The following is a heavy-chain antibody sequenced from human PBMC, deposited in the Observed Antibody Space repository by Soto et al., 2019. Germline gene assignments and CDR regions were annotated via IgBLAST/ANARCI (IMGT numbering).Heavy chain of an antibody. CDR3: ARDRSSSWYGYYYYYYGMDV. Sequence: PGGSLRLSCAASGFTFSSYAMHWVRQAPGKGLEWVAVISYDGSNKYYADSVKGRFTISRDNSKNTLYLQMNSLRAEDTAVYYCARDRSSSWYGYYYYYYGMDVWGQGTTVTVSS. CDR1: GFTFSSYA. J-gene: IGHJ6*02. CDR2: ISYDGSNK. V-gene: IGHV3-30-3*01. D-gene: IGHD6-13*01.